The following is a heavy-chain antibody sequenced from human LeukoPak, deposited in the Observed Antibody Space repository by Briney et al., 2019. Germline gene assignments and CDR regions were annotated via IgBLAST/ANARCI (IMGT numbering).Heavy chain of an antibody. J-gene: IGHJ4*02. V-gene: IGHV1-24*01. Sequence: GASVKVSCKVTGYTLTELSMHWVRQDTGNGLEWMGGFDPEDGETIYAQKCQGRVTMTEDTSTDAAYMELSNLRSEDTAVYYCATVKNCGGDCYSRAGFDYWGQGTLVTVSS. CDR3: ATVKNCGGDCYSRAGFDY. CDR1: GYTLTELS. D-gene: IGHD2-21*02. CDR2: FDPEDGET.